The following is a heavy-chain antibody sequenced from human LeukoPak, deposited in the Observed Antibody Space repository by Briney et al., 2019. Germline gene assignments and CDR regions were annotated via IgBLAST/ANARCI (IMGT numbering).Heavy chain of an antibody. D-gene: IGHD3-9*01. V-gene: IGHV3-23*01. CDR3: ASYDILTGYSRHPLKR. CDR1: GFTFSSYA. CDR2: ISGGGGST. J-gene: IGHJ4*02. Sequence: GGSLRLSXAASGFTFSSYAMSWVRQAPGKGLEWVSSISGGGGSTYYADSVKGRFTISRDNSKNTLYLQVNSLRAEDTAVYYCASYDILTGYSRHPLKRWGQGTLVTVSS.